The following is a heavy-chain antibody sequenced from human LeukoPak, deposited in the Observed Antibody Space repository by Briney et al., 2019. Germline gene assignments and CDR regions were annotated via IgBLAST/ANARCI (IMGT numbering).Heavy chain of an antibody. CDR3: ARRRIASDYYYGMDV. CDR1: GGSISSYY. CDR2: IYYSGST. D-gene: IGHD6-13*01. V-gene: IGHV4-59*01. J-gene: IGHJ6*02. Sequence: SETLSLTCTVSGGSISSYYWSWIRQPPGKGLEWIGFIYYSGSTNYNPSLKSRVTISVDTSKNQFSLKLSSVTVADTAVYYCARRRIASDYYYGMDVWGQGTTVTVSS.